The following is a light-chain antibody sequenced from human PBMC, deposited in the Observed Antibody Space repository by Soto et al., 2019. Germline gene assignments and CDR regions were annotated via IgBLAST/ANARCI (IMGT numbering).Light chain of an antibody. CDR2: DVS. CDR1: SSDVGGYNY. V-gene: IGLV2-14*01. J-gene: IGLJ1*01. Sequence: QSALTQPASVSGSPGQSITISCTGTSSDVGGYNYVSWYQQHPGKAPKLMIYDVSNRPSGVSNRFSGSKSGNTASLTISGLQAEDEADYYCSSYTSSSTHNYVFGTWTQLTVL. CDR3: SSYTSSSTHNYV.